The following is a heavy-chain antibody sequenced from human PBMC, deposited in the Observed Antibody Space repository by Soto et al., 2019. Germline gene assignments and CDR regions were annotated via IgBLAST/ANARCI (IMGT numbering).Heavy chain of an antibody. D-gene: IGHD6-13*01. CDR3: AKATPCYELSSSCHPSEGGSPDYFDY. Sequence: GGSLRLSCAASGFTFSSYAMSWVRQAPGKGLEWVSAISGSGGSTYYADSVKGRFTISRGNSKNTLYLQMTSLRAEDTAVYYCAKATPCYELSSSCHPSEGGSPDYFDYWGQGTLVTVSS. V-gene: IGHV3-23*01. J-gene: IGHJ4*02. CDR1: GFTFSSYA. CDR2: ISGSGGST.